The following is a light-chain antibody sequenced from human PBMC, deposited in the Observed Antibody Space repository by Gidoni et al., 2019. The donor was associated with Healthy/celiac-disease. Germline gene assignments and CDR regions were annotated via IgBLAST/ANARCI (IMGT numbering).Light chain of an antibody. V-gene: IGKV3-20*01. J-gene: IGKJ1*01. CDR3: QQYGSSRT. CDR1: QSVSSSY. CDR2: GAS. Sequence: EIVLTQSPGTLSLPPGERATLSCRASQSVSSSYLAWYQQKPGQAPRLLIYGASSRATGIPDRFSGSGSGTDFTLTISRLVPEDFAVYYCQQYGSSRTFGQGTKVEIK.